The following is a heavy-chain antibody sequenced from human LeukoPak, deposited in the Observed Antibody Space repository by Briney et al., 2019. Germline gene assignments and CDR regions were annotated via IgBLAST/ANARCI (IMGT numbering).Heavy chain of an antibody. CDR1: GFTFDDYA. J-gene: IGHJ4*02. D-gene: IGHD3-3*01. CDR2: ISWNSGSI. V-gene: IGHV3-9*01. CDR3: AKDNSVYDFWSGYSYYFDY. Sequence: GGSLRLSCAASGFTFDDYAMHWVRQAPGKGLEWVSGISWNSGSIGYADSVKGRFTISRDNAKNSLYLQMNSLRAKDTALYYCAKDNSVYDFWSGYSYYFDYWGQGTLVTVSS.